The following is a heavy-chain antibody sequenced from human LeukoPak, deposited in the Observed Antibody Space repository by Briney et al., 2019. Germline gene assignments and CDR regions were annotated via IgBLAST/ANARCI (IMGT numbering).Heavy chain of an antibody. Sequence: PGGSLRLSCAASGFTFSDYNMRWIRQAPGKGLEWVSSISRSGSTKYYADSVKGRFTISRDNAKNSLFLTMNSLRAEDTAVYYSARVLRYCSGGNCYSGGLGYMDVWGKGTTVTISS. CDR1: GFTFSDYN. D-gene: IGHD2-15*01. J-gene: IGHJ6*03. CDR3: ARVLRYCSGGNCYSGGLGYMDV. CDR2: ISRSGSTK. V-gene: IGHV3-11*01.